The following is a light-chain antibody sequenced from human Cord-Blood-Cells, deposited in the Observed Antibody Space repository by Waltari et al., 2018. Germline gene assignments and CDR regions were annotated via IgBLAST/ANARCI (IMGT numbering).Light chain of an antibody. CDR1: SSDVGSYNL. V-gene: IGLV2-23*01. CDR3: CSYAGSSTSV. Sequence: QSALTQPASVSGSPGQSITISCTGTSSDVGSYNLVSWYQQHPGKAPKLMIYEGSKRPSGGSNRFSGSKSGNTASLTISGLQAEDEADYYCCSYAGSSTSVFGGGTKLTVL. CDR2: EGS. J-gene: IGLJ3*02.